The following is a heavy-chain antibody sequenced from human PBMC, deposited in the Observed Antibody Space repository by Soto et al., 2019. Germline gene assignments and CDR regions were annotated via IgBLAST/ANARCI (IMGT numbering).Heavy chain of an antibody. Sequence: QITLKESGPTLVKPTQTLTLTCTFSGFSLSTSGVGVGWIRQPPGKALEWLALIYWDDDKRYSPSLKSRLTITKDTSKNQVVLTMTNMDPVDTATYYCAHLLVPAATDAFDIWGQGTMVTVSS. CDR2: IYWDDDK. CDR1: GFSLSTSGVG. D-gene: IGHD2-2*01. CDR3: AHLLVPAATDAFDI. V-gene: IGHV2-5*02. J-gene: IGHJ3*02.